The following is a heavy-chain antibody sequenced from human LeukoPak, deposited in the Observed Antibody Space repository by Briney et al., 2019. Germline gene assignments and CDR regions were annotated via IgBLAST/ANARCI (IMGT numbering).Heavy chain of an antibody. CDR3: ARDHIALGAAAKKDALDF. V-gene: IGHV4-59*01. Sequence: KPSETLSLTCAVSGGPLTSYYWTWIRQPPGKGLEWIGFIYYRGSTNYNPSLESRVTISIDTSKNRFSLKLSSVTAADTAVYFCARDHIALGAAAKKDALDFWGQGTAVIVSS. J-gene: IGHJ3*01. CDR1: GGPLTSYY. CDR2: IYYRGST. D-gene: IGHD6-13*01.